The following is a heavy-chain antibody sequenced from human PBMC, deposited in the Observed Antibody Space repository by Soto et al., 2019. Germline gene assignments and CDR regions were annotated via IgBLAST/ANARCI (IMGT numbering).Heavy chain of an antibody. CDR3: ARPIVVVVAATPFRDYYYGMDV. CDR2: ISYDGSNK. D-gene: IGHD2-15*01. Sequence: QVQLVESGGGVVQPGRSLRLSCAASGFTFSSYAMHWVRQAPGKGLEWVAVISYDGSNKYYADSVKGRFTISRDNSKNTLYLQMNSLRAEDTAVYYCARPIVVVVAATPFRDYYYGMDVWGQGTTVTVSS. CDR1: GFTFSSYA. V-gene: IGHV3-30-3*01. J-gene: IGHJ6*02.